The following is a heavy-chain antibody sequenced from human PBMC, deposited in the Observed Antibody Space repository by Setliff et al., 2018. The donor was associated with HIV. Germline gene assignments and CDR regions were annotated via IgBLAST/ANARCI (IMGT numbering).Heavy chain of an antibody. V-gene: IGHV3-23*01. CDR2: ISGRGDNT. Sequence: PGGSLRLSCAASGFTFSTYAMSWVRQAPGKGLEWVSVISGRGDNTYYADSVKGRFTISRDNSKNMLYLQMTSLRAEDTALYYCAKEWAVAGTGFGDHWGHGTLVTVSS. CDR1: GFTFSTYA. D-gene: IGHD6-19*01. CDR3: AKEWAVAGTGFGDH. J-gene: IGHJ4*01.